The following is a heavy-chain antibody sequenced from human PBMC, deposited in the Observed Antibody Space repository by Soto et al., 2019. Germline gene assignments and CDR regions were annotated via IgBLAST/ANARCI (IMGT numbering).Heavy chain of an antibody. CDR3: ARDLRVGAMYNWFDP. CDR2: IYHSGST. CDR1: GGSISSSNW. Sequence: PSETPSLTCAVSGGSISSSNWWSWVRQPPGKGLEWIGEIYHSGSTNYNPSLKSRVTISVDKSKNQFSLKLSSVTAADTAVYYCARDLRVGAMYNWFDPWGQGTLVTVSS. V-gene: IGHV4-4*02. J-gene: IGHJ5*02. D-gene: IGHD1-26*01.